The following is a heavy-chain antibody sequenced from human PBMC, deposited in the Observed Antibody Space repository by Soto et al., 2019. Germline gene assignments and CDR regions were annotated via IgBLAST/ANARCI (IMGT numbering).Heavy chain of an antibody. CDR3: AKDYLPMIVVVYIDY. D-gene: IGHD3-22*01. Sequence: PGGSLRLSCAASGFTFSSYGMHWVRQAPGKGLEWVAVISYDGSNKYYADSVKGRFTISRDNSKNTLYLQMNSLRAEDTAVYYCAKDYLPMIVVVYIDYWGQGTLVTVSS. V-gene: IGHV3-30*18. CDR1: GFTFSSYG. CDR2: ISYDGSNK. J-gene: IGHJ4*02.